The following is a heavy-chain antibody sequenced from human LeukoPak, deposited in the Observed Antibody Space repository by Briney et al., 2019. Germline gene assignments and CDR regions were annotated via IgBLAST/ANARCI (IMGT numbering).Heavy chain of an antibody. CDR3: ARDRAPLYYYDSSGYAFDI. Sequence: PGGSLRLSCAASGFTFDDYGMSWVRQAPGKGLVGGSGINWNGGSTGYADSVKGRFTISRDNAKNSLYLQMNSLRAEDTALYYCARDRAPLYYYDSSGYAFDIWGQGTMVTVSS. J-gene: IGHJ3*02. V-gene: IGHV3-20*04. CDR2: INWNGGST. CDR1: GFTFDDYG. D-gene: IGHD3-22*01.